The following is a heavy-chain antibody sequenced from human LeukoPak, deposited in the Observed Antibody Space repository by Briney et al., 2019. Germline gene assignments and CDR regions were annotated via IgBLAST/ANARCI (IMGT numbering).Heavy chain of an antibody. V-gene: IGHV3-21*01. D-gene: IGHD1-26*01. Sequence: GGSLRLSCAASGFTFSNYRMNWVRQAPGKGLEWVSSISVTSSYIYYADSVKGRFAISRDNANSSLSLQMHSLRAEDTSVYYCAREDSGSYDPGSFDIWGQGTLVTVSS. CDR1: GFTFSNYR. J-gene: IGHJ3*02. CDR2: ISVTSSYI. CDR3: AREDSGSYDPGSFDI.